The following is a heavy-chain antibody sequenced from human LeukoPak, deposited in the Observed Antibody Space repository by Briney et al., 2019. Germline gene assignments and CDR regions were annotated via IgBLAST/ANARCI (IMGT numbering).Heavy chain of an antibody. CDR2: ISGSGGST. D-gene: IGHD6-19*01. V-gene: IGHV3-23*01. CDR1: VFTFSSYA. J-gene: IGHJ4*02. Sequence: GGSLRLSCAASVFTFSSYAMSWVRQAPGKGLEWVSSISGSGGSTYYADPVKGRFTISRDNSKNTLYVQMNSLRAEDTAVYFCAKINLPFIAVAGGEYYFDYWGQGTLVTVSS. CDR3: AKINLPFIAVAGGEYYFDY.